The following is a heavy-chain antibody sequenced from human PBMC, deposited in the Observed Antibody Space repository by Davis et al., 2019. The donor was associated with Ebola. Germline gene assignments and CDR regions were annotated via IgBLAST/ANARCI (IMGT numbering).Heavy chain of an antibody. J-gene: IGHJ4*02. CDR1: GFTFSSYW. CDR3: ARVIHHIAVAGWRTYYFDY. CDR2: INSDGSST. V-gene: IGHV3-74*01. Sequence: PGGSLRLSCAASGFTFSSYWMHWVRQAPGKGLVWVSRINSDGSSTSYADSVKGRFTISRDNAKNTLYLQMNSLRAEDTAVYYCARVIHHIAVAGWRTYYFDYWGQGTLVTVSS. D-gene: IGHD6-19*01.